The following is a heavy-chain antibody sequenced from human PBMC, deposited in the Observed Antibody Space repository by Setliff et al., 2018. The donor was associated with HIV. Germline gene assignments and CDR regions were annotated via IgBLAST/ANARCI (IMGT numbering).Heavy chain of an antibody. V-gene: IGHV1-3*01. CDR1: GYTFSTNA. CDR3: ARPGGSYGDYGWYLRF. D-gene: IGHD4-17*01. CDR2: INAGDDNT. J-gene: IGHJ4*02. Sequence: ASVKVSCKAFGYTFSTNAIHWVRQAPGQRLEWMGYINAGDDNTRYSEKFQGRLTMTTDTSTSTAYMELRSLRSDDTAMYYCARPGGSYGDYGWYLRFWGQGTLVTVS.